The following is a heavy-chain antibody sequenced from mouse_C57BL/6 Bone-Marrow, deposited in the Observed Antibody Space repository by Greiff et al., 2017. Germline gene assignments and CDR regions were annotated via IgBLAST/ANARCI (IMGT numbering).Heavy chain of an antibody. V-gene: IGHV1-81*01. D-gene: IGHD1-1*01. CDR3: ARGTTVVATDFDY. CDR1: GYTFTSYG. J-gene: IGHJ2*01. Sequence: QVQLQQSGAELARPGASVKLSCKASGYTFTSYGISWVKQRTGQGLEWIGEIYPRSGNTYYNEKFKGKATLTADKSSSTAYMELRSLTSEDSAVYFGARGTTVVATDFDYWSQGTTLTVSS. CDR2: IYPRSGNT.